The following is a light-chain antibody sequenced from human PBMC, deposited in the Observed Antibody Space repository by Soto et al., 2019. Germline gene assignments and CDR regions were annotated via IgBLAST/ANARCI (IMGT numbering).Light chain of an antibody. Sequence: EIVLTQSPATLSLSPGERATLSCRASQSVSTYLAWHQQKPGQAPRLLFYDASKRATGIPARFSGSGSGTDFTLTISSLEPEDFAVYYCQQHFNWPRTFGQGTRLEIK. CDR3: QQHFNWPRT. V-gene: IGKV3-11*01. J-gene: IGKJ5*01. CDR1: QSVSTY. CDR2: DAS.